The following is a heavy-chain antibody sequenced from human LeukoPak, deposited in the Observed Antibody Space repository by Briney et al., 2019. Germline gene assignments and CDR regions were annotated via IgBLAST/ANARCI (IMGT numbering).Heavy chain of an antibody. J-gene: IGHJ6*03. CDR1: GYSFTSYW. Sequence: GESLKISCKGSGYSFTSYWIGWVRQMPGKGLEWMGIIYPGDSDARYSPSFQGQVTISADKSINTAYLQWSSLKASDSAMYYCARLLGYTYNYRYYYMDVWGKGTTVTVSS. V-gene: IGHV5-51*01. CDR3: ARLLGYTYNYRYYYMDV. D-gene: IGHD5-18*01. CDR2: IYPGDSDA.